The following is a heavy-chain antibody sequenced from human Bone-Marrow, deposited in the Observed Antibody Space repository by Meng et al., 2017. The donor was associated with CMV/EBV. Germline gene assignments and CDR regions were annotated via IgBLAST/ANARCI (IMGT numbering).Heavy chain of an antibody. CDR1: FSSGDYY. CDR3: ARVRYCSSTSCYPGYFQH. Sequence: FSSGDYYWSWIRQPPGKGLEWIGYIYCSGSTYYNPSLKSRVTISVDTSKNQFSLKLSSVTAADTAVYYCARVRYCSSTSCYPGYFQHWGQGTLVTVSS. D-gene: IGHD2-2*01. J-gene: IGHJ1*01. CDR2: IYCSGST. V-gene: IGHV4-30-4*08.